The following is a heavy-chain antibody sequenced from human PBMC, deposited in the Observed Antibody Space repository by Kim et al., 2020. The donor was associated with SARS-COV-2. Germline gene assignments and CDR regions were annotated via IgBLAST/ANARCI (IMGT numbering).Heavy chain of an antibody. V-gene: IGHV3-23*01. Sequence: GGSLRLSCAASGFTFSSYAMSWVRQAPGKGLEWVSAISGSGGSTYYADSVKGRFTISRDNSKNTLYLQMNSLRAEDTAVYYCAKVAYYYGSGSYSQEDWFDPWGQGTLVTVSS. CDR3: AKVAYYYGSGSYSQEDWFDP. D-gene: IGHD3-10*01. CDR2: ISGSGGST. CDR1: GFTFSSYA. J-gene: IGHJ5*02.